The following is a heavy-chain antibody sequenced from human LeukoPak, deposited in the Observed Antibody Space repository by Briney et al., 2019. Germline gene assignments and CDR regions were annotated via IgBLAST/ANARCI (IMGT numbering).Heavy chain of an antibody. J-gene: IGHJ4*02. V-gene: IGHV3-33*06. CDR2: IWYDGSNK. CDR1: GFTFNSYG. D-gene: IGHD2-15*01. CDR3: AKELGYCSGGSCLTFDY. Sequence: QTGTSLRLSCAASGFTFNSYGVHWVRQAPGKGLEGVAFIWYDGSNKYFADSVKGRFSISRDNSKNTLYLQMNSLRAEDTAVYYYAKELGYCSGGSCLTFDYWGQGTLVTVSS.